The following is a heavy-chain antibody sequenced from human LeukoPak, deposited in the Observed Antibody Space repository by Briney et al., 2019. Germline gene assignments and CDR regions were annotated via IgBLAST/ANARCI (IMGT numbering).Heavy chain of an antibody. Sequence: GGSLRLSCAASGFTFSSYWMSWVRQVPGKGLEWGANIKQDGSEKYYVDAVKGRFTISRDNAKTSLYLQMSSLRAHDTAVYYCARDPPDYWGQGTLVTVSS. CDR1: GFTFSSYW. J-gene: IGHJ4*02. CDR3: ARDPPDY. CDR2: IKQDGSEK. V-gene: IGHV3-7*01.